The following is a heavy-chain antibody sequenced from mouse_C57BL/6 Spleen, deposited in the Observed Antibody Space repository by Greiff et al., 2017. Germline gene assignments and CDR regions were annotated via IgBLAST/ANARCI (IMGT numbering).Heavy chain of an antibody. D-gene: IGHD1-1*01. V-gene: IGHV1-39*01. Sequence: QLVESGPELVKPGASVKISCKASGYSFTDYNMNWVKQSHGKSLEWIGVINPNYGTTSYNQKFKGKATLTVDQSSSTAYMQLNSLTSEDSAVYYCARNYGSWYYFDYWGQGTTLTVSS. CDR2: INPNYGTT. CDR3: ARNYGSWYYFDY. J-gene: IGHJ2*01. CDR1: GYSFTDYN.